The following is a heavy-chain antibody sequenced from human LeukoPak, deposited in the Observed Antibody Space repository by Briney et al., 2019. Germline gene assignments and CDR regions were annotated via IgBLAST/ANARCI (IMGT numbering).Heavy chain of an antibody. Sequence: PSETLSLTCTVSGASISSGAYYWSWIRQPPGKGLEWLGQIYYSGSTNYNPSLKSRVTISVDKSKNQFSLKLSSVTAADTAVYYCARVSGSYFDYWGQGTLVTVSS. CDR2: IYYSGST. CDR1: GASISSGAYY. D-gene: IGHD1-26*01. V-gene: IGHV4-39*07. J-gene: IGHJ4*02. CDR3: ARVSGSYFDY.